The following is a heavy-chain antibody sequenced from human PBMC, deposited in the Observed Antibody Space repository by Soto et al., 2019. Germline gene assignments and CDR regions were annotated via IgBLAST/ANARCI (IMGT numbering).Heavy chain of an antibody. Sequence: QVQLQESGPGLVKSSETLSLTCSVSGGSISNYYWSWIRQPPGKGLEWIGYIYNSGTNQNPSLKSRVTLSLETSKNQFSLKVRSLTAADTAVYYCAREGPYDFSSGFYHSAMDVWGRGITVTVSS. CDR2: IYNSGT. D-gene: IGHD3-3*01. CDR1: GGSISNYY. CDR3: AREGPYDFSSGFYHSAMDV. J-gene: IGHJ6*01. V-gene: IGHV4-59*01.